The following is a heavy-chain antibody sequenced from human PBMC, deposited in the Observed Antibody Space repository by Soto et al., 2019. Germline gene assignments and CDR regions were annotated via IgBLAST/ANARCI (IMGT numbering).Heavy chain of an antibody. V-gene: IGHV4-39*01. D-gene: IGHD3-16*01. J-gene: IGHJ4*02. Sequence: QLQLQESGPGLVKPSETLSLTCTVSGGSISSSSYYWGWIRQPPGKGLEWIGSIYYSGSTYYNPSHKSRVTISVDTSKNQFSLKLSSVTAADWAVYYCARQHDSSIYWGQGTLVTVSS. CDR3: ARQHDSSIY. CDR1: GGSISSSSYY. CDR2: IYYSGST.